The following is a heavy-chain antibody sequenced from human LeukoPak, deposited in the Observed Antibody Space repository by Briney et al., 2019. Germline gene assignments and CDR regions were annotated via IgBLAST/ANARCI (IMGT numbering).Heavy chain of an antibody. Sequence: ASVKVSCKVSGCTLTELSMHWVRQAPGKGLEWMGGFDPEDGETIYAQKFQGRVTMTEDTSTDTAYMELSSLRSEDTAVYYCAISREGYSSSWAVDYWGQGTLVTVSS. CDR1: GCTLTELS. CDR2: FDPEDGET. CDR3: AISREGYSSSWAVDY. V-gene: IGHV1-24*01. D-gene: IGHD6-13*01. J-gene: IGHJ4*02.